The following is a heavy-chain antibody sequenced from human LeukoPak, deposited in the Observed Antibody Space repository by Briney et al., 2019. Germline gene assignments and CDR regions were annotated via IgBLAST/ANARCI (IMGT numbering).Heavy chain of an antibody. CDR3: ARGYWGLGYCSGGSCYNWFDP. D-gene: IGHD2-15*01. V-gene: IGHV4-34*01. Sequence: SETLSLTCAVYGGSFSGYYWSWIRQPPGKGLEWIGEINHSGSTNYNPSLKSRVTISVDTSKNQFSLKLSSVTAADTAVYYCARGYWGLGYCSGGSCYNWFDPWGQGTLVTVSS. CDR2: INHSGST. J-gene: IGHJ5*02. CDR1: GGSFSGYY.